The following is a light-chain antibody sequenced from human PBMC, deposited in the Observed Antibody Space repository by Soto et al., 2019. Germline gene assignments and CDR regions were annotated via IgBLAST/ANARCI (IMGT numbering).Light chain of an antibody. J-gene: IGKJ1*01. CDR3: QQYDNSPRK. CDR2: GAS. Sequence: EIVLTQSPATLSLSPGERATLSCRASQSVNSNYLAWYQQKPGQGPRLLMYGASIMSTGIPDRFSGSGSGTDFTLTITGLEPEDFAVYYCQQYDNSPRKFGQGTKVEIK. V-gene: IGKV3-20*01. CDR1: QSVNSNY.